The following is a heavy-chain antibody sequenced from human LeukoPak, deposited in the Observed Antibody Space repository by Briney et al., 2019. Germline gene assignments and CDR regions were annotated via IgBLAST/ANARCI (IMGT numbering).Heavy chain of an antibody. J-gene: IGHJ4*02. CDR2: IYYSGST. D-gene: IGHD5-18*01. CDR3: ARTKALVMWLQRFDC. CDR1: GGSISIGGDY. Sequence: SQTLSLTCAVSGGSISIGGDYWSWIRQHPGKGLERIGYIYYSGSTYYSPSLKSRLTISLDTSKNQFSLKLSSVTAADTAVYYCARTKALVMWLQRFDCWGQGTLVTVSS. V-gene: IGHV4-31*11.